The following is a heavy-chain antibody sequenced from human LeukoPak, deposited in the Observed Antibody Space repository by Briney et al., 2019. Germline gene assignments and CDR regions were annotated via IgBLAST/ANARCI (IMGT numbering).Heavy chain of an antibody. CDR3: ARAEKAVADFDY. Sequence: ASVKVSCKASGYTFTSYGISWVRQAPGQGLEWMGWISAYNGNTHYAPKLLGRVTITTYTSTGTVYMDLRSLRSNDTAVYYCARAEKAVADFDYWGQGTLVTVS. D-gene: IGHD6-19*01. J-gene: IGHJ4*02. V-gene: IGHV1-18*01. CDR1: GYTFTSYG. CDR2: ISAYNGNT.